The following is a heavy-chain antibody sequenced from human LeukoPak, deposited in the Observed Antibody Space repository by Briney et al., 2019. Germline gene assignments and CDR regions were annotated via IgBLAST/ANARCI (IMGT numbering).Heavy chain of an antibody. V-gene: IGHV3-15*01. Sequence: GGSLRLSCAASGFTLSNAWMTWVRQAPGKGLEWVGRIKSKTDGATTDYAAPVKGRFTISRDDSKNTLYLQMNSLKTEDAAVYYCARDRTGVFDYWGQGTLVAVSS. CDR3: ARDRTGVFDY. J-gene: IGHJ4*02. CDR2: IKSKTDGATT. D-gene: IGHD2-8*02. CDR1: GFTLSNAW.